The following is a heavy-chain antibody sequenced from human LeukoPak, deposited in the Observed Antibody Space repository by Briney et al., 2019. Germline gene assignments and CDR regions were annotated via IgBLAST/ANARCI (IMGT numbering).Heavy chain of an antibody. CDR2: IYPGDSDT. Sequence: GESLKISCKGSGYGFTSYWIGWVRQMPGKGLEWMGIIYPGDSDTRYSPSFQGQVTISADKSISTAYLQWSSLKASDTAMYYCARRIVGVYDAFDIWGQGTMVTVSS. D-gene: IGHD1-26*01. CDR3: ARRIVGVYDAFDI. CDR1: GYGFTSYW. J-gene: IGHJ3*02. V-gene: IGHV5-51*01.